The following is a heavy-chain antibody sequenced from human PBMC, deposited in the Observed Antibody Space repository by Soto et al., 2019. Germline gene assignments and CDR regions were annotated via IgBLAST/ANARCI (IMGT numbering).Heavy chain of an antibody. Sequence: QITLKESGPPLVRPAQTLTLTCAFSGFSLTTTRMGVAWIRQPPGKAREWLALIYWADDKRYSPSLKNRLTVSKDTSTNRVVLTITNISPDDTGTYFCAHAGDFALLSFDRWGPETLVTVSS. CDR1: GFSLTTTRMG. CDR2: IYWADDK. J-gene: IGHJ4*02. CDR3: AHAGDFALLSFDR. V-gene: IGHV2-5*02. D-gene: IGHD2-15*01.